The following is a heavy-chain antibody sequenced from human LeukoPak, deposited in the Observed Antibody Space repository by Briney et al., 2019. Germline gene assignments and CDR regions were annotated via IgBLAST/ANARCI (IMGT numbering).Heavy chain of an antibody. D-gene: IGHD6-6*01. J-gene: IGHJ4*02. CDR3: ARGVRQLAPPWNY. CDR2: INHRGST. Sequence: GSLRLSCAASGFTFSDYYMSWIRQPPGKGLEWIGEINHRGSTNYNPSLKSRVTISVDTSKNQFSLKLSSVTAADTAVYYCARGVRQLAPPWNYWGQGTLVTVSS. V-gene: IGHV4-34*01. CDR1: GFTFSDYY.